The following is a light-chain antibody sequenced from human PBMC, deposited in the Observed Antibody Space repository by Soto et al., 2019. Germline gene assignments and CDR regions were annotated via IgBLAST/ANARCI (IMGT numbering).Light chain of an antibody. CDR1: QSVSSY. CDR3: QQRSNWPIT. V-gene: IGKV3-11*01. J-gene: IGKJ5*01. Sequence: EIVLTQSPGTLSLSPGEXATLSCRASQSVSSYLAWYQQKPGQAPRLLIYDASNRATGIPARFSGSGSGTDFTLTISSLEPEDFAVYYCQQRSNWPITFGQGTRLEIK. CDR2: DAS.